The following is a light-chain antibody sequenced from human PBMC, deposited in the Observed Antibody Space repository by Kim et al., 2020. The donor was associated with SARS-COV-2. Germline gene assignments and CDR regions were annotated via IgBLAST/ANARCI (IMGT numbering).Light chain of an antibody. CDR2: KAS. Sequence: SASVGDRVTITCRASQSISSWLAWYQQKPGKAPKLLIYKASSLESGVPSRFSGSGSGTEFTLTISSLQPDDFATYYCQQYNSYRLTFGGGTKVEIK. J-gene: IGKJ4*01. V-gene: IGKV1-5*03. CDR3: QQYNSYRLT. CDR1: QSISSW.